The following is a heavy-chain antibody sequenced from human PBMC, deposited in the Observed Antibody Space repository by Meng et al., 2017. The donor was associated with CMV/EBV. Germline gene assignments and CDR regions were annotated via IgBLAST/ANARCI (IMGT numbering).Heavy chain of an antibody. CDR1: GGSISSYY. Sequence: SETLSLTCTVSGGSISSYYWSWIRQPPGKGLEWIGYIYYSGSTNYNPSLKSRVTISVDTSKNQFSLKLSSVTAADTAVYYCARRYCSGGSCYWAYYYGMDVWGQGTTVTVSS. J-gene: IGHJ6*02. CDR3: ARRYCSGGSCYWAYYYGMDV. V-gene: IGHV4-59*01. D-gene: IGHD2-15*01. CDR2: IYYSGST.